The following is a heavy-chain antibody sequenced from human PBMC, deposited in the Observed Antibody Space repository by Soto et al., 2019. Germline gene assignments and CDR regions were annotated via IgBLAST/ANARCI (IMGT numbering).Heavy chain of an antibody. J-gene: IGHJ6*02. CDR3: ARGPFRPSAMDV. CDR2: TIPALGKT. Sequence: ASVKVSCKTSGDNFKKNVLTWVRQAPGQGLEWMGGTIPALGKTHYIEKFQGRVTITVDDATRTVYMEVRDLTSEDTAIYYCARGPFRPSAMDVWGQGTTVTVSS. CDR1: GDNFKKNV. V-gene: IGHV1-69*10. D-gene: IGHD3-10*01.